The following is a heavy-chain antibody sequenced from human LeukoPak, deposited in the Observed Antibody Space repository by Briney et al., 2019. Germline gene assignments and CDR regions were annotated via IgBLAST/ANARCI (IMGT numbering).Heavy chain of an antibody. CDR1: GFTFSIYN. D-gene: IGHD1-26*01. V-gene: IGHV3-21*01. Sequence: GGSLRLSCAASGFTFSIYNMNWVRQAPGEGLEWVSSISTNLTYIYYADSVQGQFNIFRDNAKNSLSLQMNSLRAEDTAVYYCARGPRSDWYFDLWGRGTLVTVSS. CDR3: ARGPRSDWYFDL. CDR2: ISTNLTYI. J-gene: IGHJ2*01.